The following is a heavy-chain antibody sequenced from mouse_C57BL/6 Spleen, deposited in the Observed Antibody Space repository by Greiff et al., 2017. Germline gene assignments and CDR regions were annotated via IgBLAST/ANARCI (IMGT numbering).Heavy chain of an antibody. D-gene: IGHD1-1*01. V-gene: IGHV5-6*02. CDR1: GFTFSSYG. CDR3: ARRTTVVSYYYAMDY. CDR2: ISSGGSYT. Sequence: EVKLVESGGDLVKPGGSLKLSCAASGFTFSSYGMSWVRQTPDKRLEWVATISSGGSYTYYPDSVKGRFTISRDNAKNTLYLQMSSLKSEDTAMYYCARRTTVVSYYYAMDYWGQGTSVTVSS. J-gene: IGHJ4*01.